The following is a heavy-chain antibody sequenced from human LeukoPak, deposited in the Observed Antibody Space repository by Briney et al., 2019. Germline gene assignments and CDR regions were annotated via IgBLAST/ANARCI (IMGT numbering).Heavy chain of an antibody. Sequence: GGSLGLSCSASGFNFRTHAMHWVRQAPGKGLEWVAMIWRGGNYKYYADSVKGRFTISRDDSRSRLYLQKDSLRAEDTAVYYCAIDPPDSGWAFWSWGQGALVTVSS. CDR3: AIDPPDSGWAFWS. V-gene: IGHV3-33*01. D-gene: IGHD5-12*01. CDR2: IWRGGNYK. J-gene: IGHJ5*02. CDR1: GFNFRTHA.